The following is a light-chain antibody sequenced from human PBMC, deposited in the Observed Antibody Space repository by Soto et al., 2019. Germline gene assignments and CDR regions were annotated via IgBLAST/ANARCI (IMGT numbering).Light chain of an antibody. J-gene: IGKJ1*01. CDR2: DAS. CDR3: QQYENYWT. V-gene: IGKV1-5*01. CDR1: QSISYW. Sequence: DIQMTQSPSTMSASLGDGVTIXXRASQSISYWLAWYQQKSGKAPQLLIYDASNLDSGVPSRFSGSGSGTEFSLTISNLQPDDCATYYCQQYENYWTFGQGTKVDIK.